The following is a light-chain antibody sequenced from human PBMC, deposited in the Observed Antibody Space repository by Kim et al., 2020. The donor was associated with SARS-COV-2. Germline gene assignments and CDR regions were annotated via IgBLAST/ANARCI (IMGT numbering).Light chain of an antibody. CDR2: ENT. V-gene: IGLV6-57*03. Sequence: NFMLTQPHSVSESPGKTVTISCTRSSGSIASNYVQWYQQRPGSAPTTVIYENTHRASGVPDRFSASIDSSSNSASLTISGLKTDDEADYYCQSYDTSALWVFGGGTKLTVL. CDR3: QSYDTSALWV. CDR1: SGSIASNY. J-gene: IGLJ3*02.